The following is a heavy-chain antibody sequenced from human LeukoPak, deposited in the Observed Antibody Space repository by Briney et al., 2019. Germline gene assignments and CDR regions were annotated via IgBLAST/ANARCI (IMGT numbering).Heavy chain of an antibody. CDR3: AKAPKYSGSYAFDY. D-gene: IGHD1-26*01. V-gene: IGHV3-23*01. J-gene: IGHJ4*02. CDR2: ISGSGGST. CDR1: GFTFSSYA. Sequence: GGSLRLSCAASGFTFSSYAMNWVRQAPGKGLEWVLAISGSGGSTYYADSVKGRFTISRDNSKNTLYLQMNSLRAEDTAVYYCAKAPKYSGSYAFDYWGQGTLVTVSS.